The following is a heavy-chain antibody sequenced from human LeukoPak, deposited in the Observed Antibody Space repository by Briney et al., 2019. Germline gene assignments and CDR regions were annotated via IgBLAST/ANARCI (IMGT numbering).Heavy chain of an antibody. D-gene: IGHD2-2*01. V-gene: IGHV4-38-2*01. CDR3: ARHVYCSSTSCYYSEYFQH. CDR1: GYSISSGYY. CDR2: IYHSGST. J-gene: IGHJ1*01. Sequence: PSETPSLTYAVSGYSISSGYYWGWIRQPPGKGLEWIGSIYHSGSTYYNPSLKSRVTISVDTSKNQFSLKLSSVTAADTAVYYCARHVYCSSTSCYYSEYFQHWGQGTLVTVSS.